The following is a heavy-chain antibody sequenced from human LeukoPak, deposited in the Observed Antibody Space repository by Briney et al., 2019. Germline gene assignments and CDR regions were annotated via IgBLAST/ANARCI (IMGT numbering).Heavy chain of an antibody. Sequence: PGGSLRLSCAASGFTFNDYYMSWIRQAPGKGLEWVSYISSSGSTIYYADSVKGRFTISRDNAKNSLYLQMNSLRAEDTAVYYCARLGYCSSTSCYLLYYYYYMDVWGKGTTVTVSS. D-gene: IGHD2-2*01. CDR1: GFTFNDYY. CDR2: ISSSGSTI. CDR3: ARLGYCSSTSCYLLYYYYYMDV. J-gene: IGHJ6*03. V-gene: IGHV3-11*04.